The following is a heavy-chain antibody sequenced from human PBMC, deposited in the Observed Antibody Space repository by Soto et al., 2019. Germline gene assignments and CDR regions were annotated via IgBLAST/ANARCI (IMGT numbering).Heavy chain of an antibody. D-gene: IGHD5-18*01. CDR2: ISSSSSYI. J-gene: IGHJ4*02. Sequence: EVQLVESGGGLVKPGGSLRLSCAASGFTFSSYSMNWVRQAPGKGLEWVSSISSSSSYIYYADSVKGRFTISRDNAKNSLYLQMNSLRAEDTAVYYCAREETEDTAMVWAWGGRRGYYFDYWGQGTLVTVSS. CDR3: AREETEDTAMVWAWGGRRGYYFDY. CDR1: GFTFSSYS. V-gene: IGHV3-21*01.